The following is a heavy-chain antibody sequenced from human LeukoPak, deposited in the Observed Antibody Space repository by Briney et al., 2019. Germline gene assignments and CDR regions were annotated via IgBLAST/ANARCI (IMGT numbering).Heavy chain of an antibody. CDR1: GFTFNNYV. D-gene: IGHD2-2*01. CDR3: AKDNFYCSSTNCFFDY. CDR2: ISGNGDTT. Sequence: PGGSLRLSCAAFGFTFNNYVMNWVRQAPRKGLEWVSTISGNGDTTYYADSVKGRFTISRDNSKNTLFLQMNSLRAEDTAIYYCAKDNFYCSSTNCFFDYWGQGTLVTVSS. V-gene: IGHV3-23*01. J-gene: IGHJ4*02.